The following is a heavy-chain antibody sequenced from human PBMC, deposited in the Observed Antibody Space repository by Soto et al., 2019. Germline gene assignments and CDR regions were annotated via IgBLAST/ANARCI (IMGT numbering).Heavy chain of an antibody. CDR1: GYSFATYG. D-gene: IGHD3-22*01. CDR2: ISAHNGDT. V-gene: IGHV1-18*04. CDR3: ATEPIYYNDGSGYYPLGH. J-gene: IGHJ4*02. Sequence: ASVKVSCKASGYSFATYGFSWVRQAPGQGLECVGWISAHNGDTHYSQKFQGRVTLTTDTSTNTGYMELRSLTSDDTAVYFCATEPIYYNDGSGYYPLGHWGQGTLVTAPQ.